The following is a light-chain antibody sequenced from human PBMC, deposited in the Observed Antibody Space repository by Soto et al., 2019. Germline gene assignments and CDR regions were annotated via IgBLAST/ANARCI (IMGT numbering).Light chain of an antibody. CDR1: QSVSNN. J-gene: IGKJ1*01. Sequence: EIVMTQSPATLSVSPGERATLSCRASQSVSNNLAWYQQKPGQAPRLLIYDASTRATAIPARFSGSGSGTEFTLTISSLQSEDFAVYFCQQYNDWPRTFGQGPKVEIK. CDR2: DAS. CDR3: QQYNDWPRT. V-gene: IGKV3-15*01.